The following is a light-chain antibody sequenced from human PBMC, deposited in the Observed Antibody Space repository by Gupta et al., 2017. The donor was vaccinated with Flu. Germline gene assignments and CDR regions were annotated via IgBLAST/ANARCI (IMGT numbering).Light chain of an antibody. Sequence: ELTQPPSVSVSPGQTARIPCSGDAFPSQYASWSPLKPGQAPLFVMFKDNERPSRIPERFSGSSSGTVVTLTISGVQAEDEADYYCHSADTSGDGWVFGGGTKLTVL. CDR3: HSADTSGDGWV. CDR1: AFPSQY. CDR2: KDN. V-gene: IGLV3-25*02. J-gene: IGLJ3*02.